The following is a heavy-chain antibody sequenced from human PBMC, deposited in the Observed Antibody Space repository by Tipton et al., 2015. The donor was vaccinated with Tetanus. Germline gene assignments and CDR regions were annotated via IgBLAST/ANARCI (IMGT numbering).Heavy chain of an antibody. V-gene: IGHV3-21*01. CDR1: GFTFGSYS. CDR3: ARDGDNVLMAGGDY. Sequence: SLRLSCAASGFTFGSYSMNWVRQAPGKGLEWVSSISSSSSYIYYADSVKGRFTISRDNAKNSLYLQMNSLRAEDTAVYYCARDGDNVLMAGGDYWGQGTLVTVSS. D-gene: IGHD2-8*01. CDR2: ISSSSSYI. J-gene: IGHJ4*02.